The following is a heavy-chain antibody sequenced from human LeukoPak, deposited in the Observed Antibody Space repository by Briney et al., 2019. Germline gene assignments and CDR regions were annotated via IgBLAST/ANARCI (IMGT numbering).Heavy chain of an antibody. CDR3: ATPAGLRFLEWLLPTDY. D-gene: IGHD3-3*01. CDR1: VFTFSSYS. J-gene: IGHJ4*02. Sequence: GGSLRLSCAASVFTFSSYSVNWVRQAPGKGLEWVSSISSSSSYIYYADAVKGRFTSSRDNGKNSLSLEMNALTAEDTAVYYCATPAGLRFLEWLLPTDYWGQGTLVTVSS. CDR2: ISSSSSYI. V-gene: IGHV3-21*01.